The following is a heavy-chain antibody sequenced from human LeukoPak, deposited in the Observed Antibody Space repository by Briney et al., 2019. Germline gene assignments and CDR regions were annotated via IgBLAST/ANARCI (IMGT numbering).Heavy chain of an antibody. V-gene: IGHV1-8*01. Sequence: ASVKVSCKASGYTFTNYDINWVRQATGQGLEWMGWMNPNSGHTGYAQKFQGRVTMTTDTSTITVYMELSSLRSEDTAVYYCARWTTTYLDYWGQGTLVTVSS. CDR1: GYTFTNYD. J-gene: IGHJ4*02. CDR2: MNPNSGHT. CDR3: ARWTTTYLDY. D-gene: IGHD4-11*01.